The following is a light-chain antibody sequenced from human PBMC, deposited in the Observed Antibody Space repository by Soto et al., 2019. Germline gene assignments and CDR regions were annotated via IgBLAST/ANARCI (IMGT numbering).Light chain of an antibody. J-gene: IGKJ5*01. CDR1: HAIVSS. Sequence: AIQLTQSPSSLSASVGDTVTITCRASHAIVSSLAWYQQKSGKPPKLLIYSASALDTGVPSRFSGTGSGTDFTLSITSLQPEDFATYYCQQFKTYPVTFGQGTRLDIK. CDR3: QQFKTYPVT. CDR2: SAS. V-gene: IGKV1-13*02.